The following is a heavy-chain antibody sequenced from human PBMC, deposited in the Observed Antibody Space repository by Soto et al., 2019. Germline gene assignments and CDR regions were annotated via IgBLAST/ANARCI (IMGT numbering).Heavy chain of an antibody. D-gene: IGHD2-15*01. Sequence: SETLSLTCTVSGGSISSYYWSWIRQPPGKGLEWIGYIYYSGSTNYNPSLKSRVTISVDTSKNQFSLKLSSVTAADTAVYFCARGLVSCDSCYINSWGQGTLVTVSS. CDR2: IYYSGST. J-gene: IGHJ4*02. CDR1: GGSISSYY. CDR3: ARGLVSCDSCYINS. V-gene: IGHV4-59*01.